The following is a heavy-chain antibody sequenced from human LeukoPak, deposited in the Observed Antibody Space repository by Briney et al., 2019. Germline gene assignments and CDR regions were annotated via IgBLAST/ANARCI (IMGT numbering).Heavy chain of an antibody. Sequence: PGGSLRLSCAASGFTFSSYWMHWVRQAPGKGLVWVSRINSDGRSTNYADSVKGRLSISRDNAENTLYLQMNSLRVEDTAVYYCVRGADTGYSSDSWGQGTLVTVSS. D-gene: IGHD3-9*01. CDR3: VRGADTGYSSDS. J-gene: IGHJ4*02. V-gene: IGHV3-74*01. CDR2: INSDGRST. CDR1: GFTFSSYW.